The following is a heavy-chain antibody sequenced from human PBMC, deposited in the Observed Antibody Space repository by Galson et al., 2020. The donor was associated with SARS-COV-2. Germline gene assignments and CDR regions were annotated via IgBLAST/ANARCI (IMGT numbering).Heavy chain of an antibody. CDR2: ISSSGVTT. Sequence: GSLRLSCTTSGFTSTTHAVSWVRQAPGKGLEWVSGISSSGVTTYYAHSVKGRFTISRDDSMQTIYLQMNSLRVDDTAVYYCAVEVGTTPTAPQHFDYWGQGTLVTVSS. J-gene: IGHJ4*02. CDR1: GFTSTTHA. CDR3: AVEVGTTPTAPQHFDY. V-gene: IGHV3-23*01. D-gene: IGHD1-26*01.